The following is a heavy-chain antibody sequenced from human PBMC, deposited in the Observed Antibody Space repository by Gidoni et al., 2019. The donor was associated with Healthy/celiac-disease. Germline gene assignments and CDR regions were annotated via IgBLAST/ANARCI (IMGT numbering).Heavy chain of an antibody. CDR3: ASGYYDSSGYYG. Sequence: QVQLVQSGAEVKKPGYSVKVSCKPSGGTFSSYPISWVRQAPGQGLEWMGGILPIFGTANYAQKFQGRVTITADESTSTAYMELSSLRSEDTAVYYCASGYYDSSGYYGWGQGTLVTVSS. V-gene: IGHV1-69*01. D-gene: IGHD3-22*01. CDR2: ILPIFGTA. CDR1: GGTFSSYP. J-gene: IGHJ4*02.